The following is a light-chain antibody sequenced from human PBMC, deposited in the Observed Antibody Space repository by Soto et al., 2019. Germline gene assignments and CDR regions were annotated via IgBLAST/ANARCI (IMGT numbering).Light chain of an antibody. CDR3: QQPYT. CDR1: QSVSSY. J-gene: IGKJ2*01. Sequence: EIVLKQSPATLSFSPGERATLSCRASQSVSSYLAWYQQKPGQPPRLLIYDASNRATGIPARFSGSGSGTDFTLTISSLEPEDFAVYYCQQPYTFGQGTKLEIK. CDR2: DAS. V-gene: IGKV3-11*01.